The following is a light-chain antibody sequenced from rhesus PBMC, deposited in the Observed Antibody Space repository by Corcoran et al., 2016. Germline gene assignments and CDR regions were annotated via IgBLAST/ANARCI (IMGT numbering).Light chain of an antibody. CDR1: SSDIGRYNY. CDR3: GSYEATDTL. CDR2: KVN. Sequence: QSAPIQSPSVSGSLGQSVTISCTGTSSDIGRYNYVSWYRQQPGTTTKLMMYKVNMRPSGVSDRLSGSKSDNTASLTLSGLQAEDAADYYCGSYEATDTLFGGGTRLTVL. J-gene: IGLJ2*01. V-gene: IGLV2-11*01.